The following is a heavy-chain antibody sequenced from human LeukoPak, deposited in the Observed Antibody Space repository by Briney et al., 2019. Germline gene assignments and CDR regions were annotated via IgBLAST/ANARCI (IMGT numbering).Heavy chain of an antibody. Sequence: SETLSLTCTVSGGSISSYYWTWIRQPPGRGLEWIGYIYHRGSANYNPSLKSRVTIAVDTSKNQFSLTLSSVTAADAAVYYCARAGDYYLSGSYLGYWGQGTLVTVSS. CDR1: GGSISSYY. V-gene: IGHV4-59*01. CDR3: ARAGDYYLSGSYLGY. J-gene: IGHJ4*02. D-gene: IGHD3-10*01. CDR2: IYHRGSA.